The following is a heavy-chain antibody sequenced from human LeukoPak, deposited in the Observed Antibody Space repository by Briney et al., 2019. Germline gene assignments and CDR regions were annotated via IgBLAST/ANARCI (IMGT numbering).Heavy chain of an antibody. Sequence: PSETLSLTCTVSGGSISSSSYYWGWIRQPPGKGLEWIGSIYYSGSTYYNPSLKSRVTISVDTSKNQFSLKLSSVTAADTAVYYCARGNYPRQWLPLYWGQGTLVTVSS. CDR3: ARGNYPRQWLPLY. V-gene: IGHV4-39*07. J-gene: IGHJ4*02. CDR1: GGSISSSSYY. CDR2: IYYSGST. D-gene: IGHD6-19*01.